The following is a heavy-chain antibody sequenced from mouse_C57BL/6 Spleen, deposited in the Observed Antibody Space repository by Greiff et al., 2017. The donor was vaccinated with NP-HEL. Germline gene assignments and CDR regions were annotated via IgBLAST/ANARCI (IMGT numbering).Heavy chain of an antibody. Sequence: VQLQQSGPGLVKPSQSLSLTCSVTGYSITSGYYWNWIRQFPGNKLEWMGYISYDGSNNYNPSLKNRISITRDTSKNQLFLKLNSVTTEDTATYYCARDGERYFDYWGQGTTLTVSS. CDR2: ISYDGSN. CDR1: GYSITSGYY. V-gene: IGHV3-6*01. J-gene: IGHJ2*01. CDR3: ARDGERYFDY.